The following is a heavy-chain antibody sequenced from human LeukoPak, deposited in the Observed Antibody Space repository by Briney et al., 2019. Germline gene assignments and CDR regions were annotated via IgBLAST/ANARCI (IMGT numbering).Heavy chain of an antibody. J-gene: IGHJ5*02. CDR1: GVSISGYY. CDR2: IYISRGT. CDR3: AREAIVGATVSWFDP. V-gene: IGHV4-4*07. Sequence: SETLSLTCTVSGVSISGYYWSWIRQPAGKGLEWIGRIYISRGTNYNPSLTSRVIMSVDTSKNQFSLKLSSVTAADTAVYYCAREAIVGATVSWFDPWGQGTLVTVSS. D-gene: IGHD1-26*01.